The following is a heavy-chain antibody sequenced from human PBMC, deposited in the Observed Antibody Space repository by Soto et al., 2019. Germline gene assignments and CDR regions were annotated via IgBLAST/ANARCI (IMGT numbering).Heavy chain of an antibody. CDR1: GDSVSSNSAA. J-gene: IGHJ6*02. CDR3: ARAGAVADYYYYSYGMDV. V-gene: IGHV6-1*01. Sequence: PSQTLSLTCAISGDSVSSNSAAWNWIRQSPSRGLEWLGRTYYRSKWYNDYAVSVKSRITINPDTSKNQFSLQLNSVTPEDTAVYYWARAGAVADYYYYSYGMDVWGQGTTVTVSS. D-gene: IGHD6-19*01. CDR2: TYYRSKWYN.